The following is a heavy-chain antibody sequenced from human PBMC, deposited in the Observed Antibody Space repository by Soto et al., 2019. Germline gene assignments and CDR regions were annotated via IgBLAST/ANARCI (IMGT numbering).Heavy chain of an antibody. D-gene: IGHD3-22*01. CDR3: ARSSGFYYVDY. J-gene: IGHJ4*02. Sequence: QVQLVQSGAEGKKPGASVKVSCKASGYTFTSYAMHWVRQAPGQRLEWMGWINAGNGHTKYSQKFQGRVTITRDTSASTADMELTSLRSEDTAVYYCARSSGFYYVDYWGQGTLVTVSS. CDR1: GYTFTSYA. CDR2: INAGNGHT. V-gene: IGHV1-3*01.